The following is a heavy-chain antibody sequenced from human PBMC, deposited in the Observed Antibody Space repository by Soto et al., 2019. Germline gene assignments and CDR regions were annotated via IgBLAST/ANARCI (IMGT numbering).Heavy chain of an antibody. J-gene: IGHJ4*02. CDR3: ARGPTGWYGYDY. D-gene: IGHD6-19*01. CDR2: INSDESRT. CDR1: GFTFSSSW. Sequence: PGGSLTLSCAASGFTFSSSWMPWVRQAPGKGLVWVSRINSDESRTNYADSVKGRFTISRDNAKNTLYLQMNSLSAEDTALYYCARGPTGWYGYDYWGQGTLVTVSS. V-gene: IGHV3-74*01.